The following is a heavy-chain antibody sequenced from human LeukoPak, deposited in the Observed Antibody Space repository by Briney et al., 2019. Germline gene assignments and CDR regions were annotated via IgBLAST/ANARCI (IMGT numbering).Heavy chain of an antibody. CDR3: ARKIHYDSSGLKLDDAFDI. V-gene: IGHV3-74*01. CDR2: INSDGSNT. Sequence: PGGSLRLSCAASGFTFSNYWMHWVRQAPGKGLVWVSRINSDGSNTNYADSVKGRFTISRDNAKNSLYLQMNSLRAEDTALYYCARKIHYDSSGLKLDDAFDIWGQGTMVTVSS. J-gene: IGHJ3*02. CDR1: GFTFSNYW. D-gene: IGHD3-22*01.